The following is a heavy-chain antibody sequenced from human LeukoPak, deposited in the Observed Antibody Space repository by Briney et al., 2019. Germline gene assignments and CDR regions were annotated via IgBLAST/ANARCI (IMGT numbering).Heavy chain of an antibody. J-gene: IGHJ4*02. V-gene: IGHV3-23*01. CDR1: GFTFSTYG. CDR2: ISGSGGST. CDR3: AKVSSGYQGYYFDY. Sequence: GGSLRLSCAASGFTFSTYGMLWVRQAPGQGPEWVSAISGSGGSTYYADSVKGRFTISRDNSKNTLYLQMNSLRAEDTAVYYCAKVSSGYQGYYFDYWGQGTLVTVS. D-gene: IGHD3-22*01.